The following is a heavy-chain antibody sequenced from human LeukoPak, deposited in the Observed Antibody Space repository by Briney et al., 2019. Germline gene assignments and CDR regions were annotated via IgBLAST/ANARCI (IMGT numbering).Heavy chain of an antibody. D-gene: IGHD2-2*01. J-gene: IGHJ5*02. CDR1: GFTFSSYW. V-gene: IGHV3-7*01. Sequence: GGSLRLSCAASGFTFSSYWMSWVRQAPGKGLEWVATIKQDGSEKYYVDSVKGRFTISRDNAKNSLYLQMNSLRAEDTAVYYCARDDCSSISCYHNWFDPWGQGTLVTVSS. CDR2: IKQDGSEK. CDR3: ARDDCSSISCYHNWFDP.